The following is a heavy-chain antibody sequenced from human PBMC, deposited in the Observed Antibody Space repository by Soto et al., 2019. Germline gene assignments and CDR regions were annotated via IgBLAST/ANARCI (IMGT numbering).Heavy chain of an antibody. V-gene: IGHV1-18*01. CDR1: GYTFITYG. J-gene: IGHJ4*02. D-gene: IGHD6-13*01. CDR2: ITPYNGKT. CDR3: ARDSSHYFDH. Sequence: QVHLVQSGAEVKKPGASVKVSCEASGYTFITYGISWVRQAPGQGLEWMGWITPYNGKTNYAQKVQDRVTMTTDTSTGTAYLELRSLRSDDSAVYYCARDSSHYFDHCGQGTLVTVSS.